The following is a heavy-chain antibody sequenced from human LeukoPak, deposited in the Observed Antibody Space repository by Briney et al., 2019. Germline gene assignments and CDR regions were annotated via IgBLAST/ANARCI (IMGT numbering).Heavy chain of an antibody. CDR2: ISGSAGDT. D-gene: IGHD3-16*02. CDR3: AKDRYDAVRYFDY. J-gene: IGHJ4*02. Sequence: PGGSLRLSSAASGFTFSSYAMSWVRQAPGKGLEWVSAISGSAGDTYYADSVKGRFTISRDNFKNTLYLQMNSLRAEDTAVYYCAKDRYDAVRYFDYWGQGTLVTFSS. V-gene: IGHV3-23*01. CDR1: GFTFSSYA.